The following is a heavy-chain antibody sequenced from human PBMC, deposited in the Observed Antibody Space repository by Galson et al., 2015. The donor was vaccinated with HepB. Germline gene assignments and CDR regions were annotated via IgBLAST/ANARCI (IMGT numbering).Heavy chain of an antibody. Sequence: SVKVSCKASGGTFSSYAISWVRQAPGQGLEWMGGIIPIFGTANYAQKFQGRVTITADESTSTAYMELSSLRSEDTAVYYCARDSGDSSGYKNYYYYMDVWGKGTTVTVSS. CDR2: IIPIFGTA. CDR1: GGTFSSYA. D-gene: IGHD3-22*01. V-gene: IGHV1-69*13. J-gene: IGHJ6*03. CDR3: ARDSGDSSGYKNYYYYMDV.